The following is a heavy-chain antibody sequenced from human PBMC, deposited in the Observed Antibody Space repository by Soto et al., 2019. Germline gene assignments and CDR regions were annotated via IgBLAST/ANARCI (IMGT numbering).Heavy chain of an antibody. J-gene: IGHJ5*02. Sequence: ASVKVSCKASGYTFTGYYMHWVRQAPGQGLEWMGWINPNSGGTNYAQKFQGRVTMTRDTSISTAYMELSRLRSDDTAVYYCARELPLDGSGSYIRFDPWGKGTMITVSS. CDR2: INPNSGGT. CDR1: GYTFTGYY. CDR3: ARELPLDGSGSYIRFDP. D-gene: IGHD3-10*01. V-gene: IGHV1-2*02.